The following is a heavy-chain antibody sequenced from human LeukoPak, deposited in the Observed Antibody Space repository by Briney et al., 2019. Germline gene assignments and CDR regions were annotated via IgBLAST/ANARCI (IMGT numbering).Heavy chain of an antibody. CDR1: GGTFSSYA. CDR3: ARDPKDIVLMVYARGWFDP. CDR2: INPNSGGT. V-gene: IGHV1-2*02. D-gene: IGHD2-8*01. J-gene: IGHJ5*02. Sequence: ASVKVSCKASGGTFSSYAISWVRQAPGQGLEWMGWINPNSGGTNYAQKFQGRVTMTRDTSISTAYMELSRLRSDDTAVYYCARDPKDIVLMVYARGWFDPWGQGTLVTVSS.